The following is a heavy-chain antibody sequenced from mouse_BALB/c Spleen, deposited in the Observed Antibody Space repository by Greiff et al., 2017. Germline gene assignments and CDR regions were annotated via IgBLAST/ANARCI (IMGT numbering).Heavy chain of an antibody. CDR1: GFTFTDYY. V-gene: IGHV7-3*02. CDR3: ERDPDGFDY. Sequence: EVQRVESGGGLVQPGGSLRLSCATSGFTFTDYYMSWVRQPPGKALEWLGFIRNKANGYTTEYSASVKGRFTISRDNSQSILYLQMNTVRAEDSATYYCERDPDGFDYWGQGTTLTVSS. J-gene: IGHJ2*01. CDR2: IRNKANGYTT.